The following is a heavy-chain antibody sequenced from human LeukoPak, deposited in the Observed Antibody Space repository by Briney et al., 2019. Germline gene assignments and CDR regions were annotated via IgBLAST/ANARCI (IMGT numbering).Heavy chain of an antibody. V-gene: IGHV4-30-2*01. J-gene: IGHJ3*02. Sequence: PSQTLSLTCAVSGGSISSGGYSWSWIRQPPGKGLEWIGYIYHSGSTYYNPSLKSRVTVSVDRSKNQFSLKLSSVTAADTAVYYCARTSIAARRANAFDIWGQGTMVTVSS. D-gene: IGHD6-6*01. CDR1: GGSISSGGYS. CDR3: ARTSIAARRANAFDI. CDR2: IYHSGST.